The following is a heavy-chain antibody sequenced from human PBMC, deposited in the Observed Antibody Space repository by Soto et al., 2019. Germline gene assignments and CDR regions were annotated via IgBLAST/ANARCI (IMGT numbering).Heavy chain of an antibody. Sequence: SETLSLTCAVSGGSISSCGYYWGWIRHSPVKGLECIGEINHSGNTNYNPSLKSRVTMLVDTSKNQFSLSLSSVTAADTAVYYCANLIVFHSSYYHDYWGHGTLVTVSS. CDR3: ANLIVFHSSYYHDY. CDR1: GGSISSCGYY. V-gene: IGHV4-39*07. D-gene: IGHD1-26*01. CDR2: INHSGNT. J-gene: IGHJ4*01.